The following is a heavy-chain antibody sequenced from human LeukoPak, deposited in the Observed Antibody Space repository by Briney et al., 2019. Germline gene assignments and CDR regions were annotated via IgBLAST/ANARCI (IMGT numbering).Heavy chain of an antibody. CDR2: INPNSGGT. V-gene: IGHV1-2*02. J-gene: IGHJ3*02. CDR3: ARDNCKGILTGRTSGTFDI. D-gene: IGHD3-9*01. Sequence: ASVKVSCKASGYTFTGYYMHWVRQAPGQGLEWMGWINPNSGGTNYAQKFQGRVTMTRDTSISTAYMELSRLRSDDTAVYYCARDNCKGILTGRTSGTFDIWGQATMVTVSS. CDR1: GYTFTGYY.